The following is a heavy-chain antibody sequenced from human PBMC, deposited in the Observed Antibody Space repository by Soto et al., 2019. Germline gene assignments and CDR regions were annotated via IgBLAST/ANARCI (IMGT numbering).Heavy chain of an antibody. CDR3: AKDSMYFDSGSQCDY. J-gene: IGHJ4*02. Sequence: GSLRLSCAASGFTFRDYAMAWVRQAPGKGLEWVSSIRGIGDTTYYTDSVKGRFTVSRDNSKKTLYLQMDSLRAEDTAVFYCAKDSMYFDSGSQCDYWGQGTLVTVSS. CDR2: IRGIGDTT. CDR1: GFTFRDYA. D-gene: IGHD3-10*01. V-gene: IGHV3-23*01.